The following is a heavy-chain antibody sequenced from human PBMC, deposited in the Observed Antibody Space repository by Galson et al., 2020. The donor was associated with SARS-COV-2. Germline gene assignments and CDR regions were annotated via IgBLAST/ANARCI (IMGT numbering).Heavy chain of an antibody. CDR3: ARDYYYDYSAYYGDAPFDY. D-gene: IGHD3-22*01. V-gene: IGHV3-7*01. CDR1: RFIFSSYW. J-gene: IGHJ4*02. Sequence: GGSLRLSCAASRFIFSSYWMSWVRQAPGKGLEWVANIKEDGSEKNYVDSVKGRFTISRDNSKNSLYLQMNSLRAEDTAVYYCARDYYYDYSAYYGDAPFDYWGQGTLVTVSS. CDR2: IKEDGSEK.